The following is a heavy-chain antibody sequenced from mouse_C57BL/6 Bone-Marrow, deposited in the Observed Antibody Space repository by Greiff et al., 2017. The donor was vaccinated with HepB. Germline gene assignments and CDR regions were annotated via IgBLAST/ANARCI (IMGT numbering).Heavy chain of an antibody. V-gene: IGHV1-55*01. Sequence: VQLQQPGAELVKPGASVKMSCKASGYTFTSYWITWVKQRPGQGLEWIGDIYPGSGSTNYNEKFKSKATLTVDTSSSTAYMQLSSLTSEDSAVYYCASRGYYYGSRYFDYWGQGTTLTVSS. CDR3: ASRGYYYGSRYFDY. CDR1: GYTFTSYW. J-gene: IGHJ2*01. D-gene: IGHD1-1*01. CDR2: IYPGSGST.